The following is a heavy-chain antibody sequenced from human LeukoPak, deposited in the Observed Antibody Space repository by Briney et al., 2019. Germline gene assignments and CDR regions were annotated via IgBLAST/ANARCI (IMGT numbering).Heavy chain of an antibody. CDR2: INSDGSST. Sequence: GGSLRLSCAASGFTFSSYWMHWVRQAPGRGLMWVSRINSDGSSTSYADSVKGRFTISRDNSKNTLYLQMNSLRAEDTAVYYCAKHYYGSGSYADYWGQGTLVTVSS. CDR3: AKHYYGSGSYADY. V-gene: IGHV3-74*01. J-gene: IGHJ4*02. CDR1: GFTFSSYW. D-gene: IGHD3-10*01.